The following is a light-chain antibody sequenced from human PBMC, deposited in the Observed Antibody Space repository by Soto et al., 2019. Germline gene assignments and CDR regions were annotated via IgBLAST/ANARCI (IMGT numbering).Light chain of an antibody. CDR2: DAS. CDR3: QQRSNWPLT. J-gene: IGKJ4*01. V-gene: IGKV3-11*01. CDR1: KSVSRY. Sequence: EIVLTQSPATLSLSPGQRATLSCRASKSVSRYLAWYQQKPGQAPRLVIYDASYRAADIPARFSGSGSGTDFTLSINSLEPEDFAVYYCQQRSNWPLTFGGGTKVESK.